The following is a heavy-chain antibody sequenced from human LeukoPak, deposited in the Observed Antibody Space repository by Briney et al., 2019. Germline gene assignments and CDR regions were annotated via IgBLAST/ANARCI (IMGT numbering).Heavy chain of an antibody. V-gene: IGHV3-30*02. CDR2: IRYDGSNK. D-gene: IGHD3-9*01. J-gene: IGHJ4*02. Sequence: GGSLRLSCAASGFTFSSYGMHWVRQAPGKGLEWVAFIRYDGSNKYYADSVKGRFTISRDNSKNTLYLQMNSLRAEGTAVYYCARVRYFDWLGPFDYWGQGTLVTVSS. CDR3: ARVRYFDWLGPFDY. CDR1: GFTFSSYG.